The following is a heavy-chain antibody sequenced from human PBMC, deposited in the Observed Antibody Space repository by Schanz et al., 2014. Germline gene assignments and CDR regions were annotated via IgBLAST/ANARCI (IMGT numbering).Heavy chain of an antibody. CDR1: GFTFSRHA. CDR3: AGAAYCRGAGCALYYALDV. D-gene: IGHD2-15*01. Sequence: QVELVESGGGVVQPGRSLRLSCAASGFTFSRHAMHWVRQAAGKGLEWVAAITYDGSNKYYAESVKGRFAISRDNSKDTLYLQMNSLRTEDTGVYYCAGAAYCRGAGCALYYALDVWGQGTTVTVS. CDR2: ITYDGSNK. J-gene: IGHJ6*02. V-gene: IGHV3-30*09.